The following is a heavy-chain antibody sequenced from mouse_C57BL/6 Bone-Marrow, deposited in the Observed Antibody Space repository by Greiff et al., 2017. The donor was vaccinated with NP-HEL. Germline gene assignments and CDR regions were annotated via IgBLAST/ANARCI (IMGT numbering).Heavy chain of an antibody. J-gene: IGHJ1*03. CDR1: GFTFSSYA. CDR2: ISDGGSYT. D-gene: IGHD1-1*01. CDR3: ARGDGSSYYWYFDV. Sequence: EVKLEESGGGLVKPGGSLKLSCAASGFTFSSYAMSWVRQTPEKRLEWVATISDGGSYTYYPDNVKGRFTISRDNAKNNLYLQMSHLKSEDTAMYYCARGDGSSYYWYFDVWGTGTTVTVSS. V-gene: IGHV5-4*03.